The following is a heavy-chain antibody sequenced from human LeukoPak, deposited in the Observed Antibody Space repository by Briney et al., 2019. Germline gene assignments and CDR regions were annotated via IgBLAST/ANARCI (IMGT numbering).Heavy chain of an antibody. Sequence: SETLSLTCTVSGGSVSSGSYYWSWIRQPPGKGLEWIGYIYYSGSTNYNPPLKSRATISVDTSKNQFSLKLSSVTAADTAVYYCASSGYDLSGFDYWGQGTLVTVSS. V-gene: IGHV4-61*01. D-gene: IGHD5-12*01. CDR3: ASSGYDLSGFDY. CDR1: GGSVSSGSYY. CDR2: IYYSGST. J-gene: IGHJ4*02.